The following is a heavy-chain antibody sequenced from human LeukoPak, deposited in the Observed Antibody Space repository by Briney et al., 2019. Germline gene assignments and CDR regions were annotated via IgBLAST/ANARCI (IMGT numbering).Heavy chain of an antibody. Sequence: GGSLRLSCAASGFSFSSFGMHWVRQAPGKGLEWVAFVRYDGNNKYYADSVKGRFTISRDNSKSTLYLQMDSPRAEDTAVYYCAKDTAAAKYYFDYGGQGTLVTVSS. V-gene: IGHV3-30*02. J-gene: IGHJ4*02. CDR3: AKDTAAAKYYFDY. D-gene: IGHD6-13*01. CDR2: VRYDGNNK. CDR1: GFSFSSFG.